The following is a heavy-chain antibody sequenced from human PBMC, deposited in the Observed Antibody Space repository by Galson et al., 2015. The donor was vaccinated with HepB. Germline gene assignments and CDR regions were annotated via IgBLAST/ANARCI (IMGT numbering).Heavy chain of an antibody. Sequence: SVKVSCKASGGTFSSYAISWVRQVPGQGLEWMGGIIPIFGTANYAQKFQGRVTITADESTSTAYMELSSLRSEDTAVYYCARGSEGSSGYNYYYYGMDVWGQGTTVTVSS. V-gene: IGHV1-69*13. J-gene: IGHJ6*02. D-gene: IGHD3-22*01. CDR2: IIPIFGTA. CDR1: GGTFSSYA. CDR3: ARGSEGSSGYNYYYYGMDV.